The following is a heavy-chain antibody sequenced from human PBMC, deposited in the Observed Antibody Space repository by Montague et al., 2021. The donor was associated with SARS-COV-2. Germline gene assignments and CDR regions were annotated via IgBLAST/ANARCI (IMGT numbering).Heavy chain of an antibody. V-gene: IGHV3-11*01. J-gene: IGHJ3*02. Sequence: SPRLSCAASGFIFSDYYMTWIHQAPGKGLEWVSHISGSGSKTYYAESVKGRFTISRDTANNSVYLQMKFLGAEDTAVYYCARDQGGYGTFDIWGQGTMVTVSS. CDR3: ARDQGGYGTFDI. D-gene: IGHD5-12*01. CDR2: ISGSGSKT. CDR1: GFIFSDYY.